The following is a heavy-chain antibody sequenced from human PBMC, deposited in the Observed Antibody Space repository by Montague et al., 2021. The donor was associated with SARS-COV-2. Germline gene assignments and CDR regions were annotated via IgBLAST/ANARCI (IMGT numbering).Heavy chain of an antibody. Sequence: SETLSLTCTVSGGSISSYYWNWIRQPPGKGLEWIGYIYYSWSTNYNPSLKSRVTISIDTSKNQFSLTLNSVTAADTAVYYCARADLLASYIYFDSWGQGTLVTVSS. V-gene: IGHV4-59*08. CDR3: ARADLLASYIYFDS. D-gene: IGHD5-12*01. CDR2: IYYSWST. CDR1: GGSISSYY. J-gene: IGHJ4*02.